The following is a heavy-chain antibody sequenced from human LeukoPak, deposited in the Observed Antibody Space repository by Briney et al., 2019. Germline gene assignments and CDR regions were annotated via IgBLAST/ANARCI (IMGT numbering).Heavy chain of an antibody. CDR1: GYSISSGYY. V-gene: IGHV4-38-2*02. Sequence: PSETLSLTCTVSGYSISSGYYWGWIRQPPGKGLEWIGSIYHSGSTYYNPSLKSRVTISVDTSKNQFSLKLSSVTAADTAVHYCAREVALGVVVSIYYFDYWGQGTLVTVSS. J-gene: IGHJ4*02. D-gene: IGHD3-22*01. CDR2: IYHSGST. CDR3: AREVALGVVVSIYYFDY.